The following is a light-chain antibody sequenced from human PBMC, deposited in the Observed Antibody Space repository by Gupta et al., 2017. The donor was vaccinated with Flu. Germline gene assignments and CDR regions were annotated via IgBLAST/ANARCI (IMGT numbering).Light chain of an antibody. Sequence: EVVLTQSPATLSLSPGEGATLSCRASQSISSYLAWYQQKPGQAPRLLIYDASNRAAGIPARFSGSGSGTAFTLTISSLEPEDFAVYYCQQRSNWYTFGQGTKLEIK. CDR1: QSISSY. CDR3: QQRSNWYT. V-gene: IGKV3-11*01. J-gene: IGKJ2*01. CDR2: DAS.